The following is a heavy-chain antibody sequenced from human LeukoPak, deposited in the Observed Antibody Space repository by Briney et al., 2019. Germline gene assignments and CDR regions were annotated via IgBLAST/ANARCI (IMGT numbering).Heavy chain of an antibody. D-gene: IGHD3-22*01. CDR2: INPSGGST. J-gene: IGHJ4*02. CDR1: GYTFTGYY. CDR3: ARVYYDSSGYSEYYFDY. V-gene: IGHV1-46*01. Sequence: ASVKVSCKASGYTFTGYYMHWVRQAPGQGLEWMGIINPSGGSTSYAQKFQGRVTMTRDMSTSTVYMELSSLRSEDTAVYYCARVYYDSSGYSEYYFDYWGQGTLVTVSS.